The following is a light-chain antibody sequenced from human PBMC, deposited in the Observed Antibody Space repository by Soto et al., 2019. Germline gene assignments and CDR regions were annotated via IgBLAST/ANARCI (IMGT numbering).Light chain of an antibody. V-gene: IGLV2-14*01. CDR1: SSDVGGFRY. CDR3: TSYSSSSAPYV. J-gene: IGLJ1*01. Sequence: QSVLAQPASVSGAPGQSITISCAGTSSDVGGFRYVSWFQHLPGKAPKLVIYEVNNRPSGVSNRFSGSKSGNTASLTISGLQAEDEAHYYCTSYSSSSAPYVFGTGTKVTVL. CDR2: EVN.